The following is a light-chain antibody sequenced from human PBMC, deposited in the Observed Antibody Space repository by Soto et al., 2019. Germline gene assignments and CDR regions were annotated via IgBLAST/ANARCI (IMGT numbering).Light chain of an antibody. CDR3: GSWDSSLSAYV. CDR2: DDN. J-gene: IGLJ1*01. Sequence: QSVLTQPPSVSAAPGQKVTISCSGSSSNIGGNSVSWYQQLPGTAPKLLIYDDNKRPSGIPDRFSGSKSGTSATLGITGFQTGDEDDYYCGSWDSSLSAYVFGTGTQSPS. CDR1: SSNIGGNS. V-gene: IGLV1-51*01.